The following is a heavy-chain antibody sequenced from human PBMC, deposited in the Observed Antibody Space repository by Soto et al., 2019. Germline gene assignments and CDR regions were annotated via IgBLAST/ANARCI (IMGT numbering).Heavy chain of an antibody. CDR3: ARDVGYYYDSSGYYRFDY. D-gene: IGHD3-22*01. CDR1: GFTFSSYW. J-gene: IGHJ4*02. CDR2: INSDGSST. V-gene: IGHV3-74*01. Sequence: PGGSLRLSCVASGFTFSSYWMHWVRQAPGKGLVWVSRINSDGSSTSYADSVKGRFTISRDNAKNTLYLQMNSLRDEDTAVYYCARDVGYYYDSSGYYRFDYWGQGTLVTVSS.